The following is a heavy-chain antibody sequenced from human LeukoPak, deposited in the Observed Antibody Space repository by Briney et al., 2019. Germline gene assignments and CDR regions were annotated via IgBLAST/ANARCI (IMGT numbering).Heavy chain of an antibody. CDR3: ARAYSSGWYGPLFDY. V-gene: IGHV3-53*01. CDR1: GFTVSSNY. D-gene: IGHD6-19*01. J-gene: IGHJ4*02. Sequence: GGSLRLSCAASGFTVSSNYMSWVRQAPGKGLEWVSVIYSGGSTYYADSVKGRFTISRDNSKNTLYLQMNSLRAEDTAVYYCARAYSSGWYGPLFDYWGQGTLVTVSS. CDR2: IYSGGST.